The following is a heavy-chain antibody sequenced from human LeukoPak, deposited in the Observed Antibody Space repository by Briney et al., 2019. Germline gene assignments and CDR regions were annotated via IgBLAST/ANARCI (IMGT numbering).Heavy chain of an antibody. J-gene: IGHJ4*02. CDR2: IDPNSGDT. CDR3: AGSGSTGYSLDY. CDR1: GYSFTGYF. Sequence: GASVKVSFKASGYSFTGYFIHWVRQAPGQGLEWMGCIDPNSGDTKYAQKFQGRVSMPRDTSTRTAYMELSRLRSDDTAVYFCAGSGSTGYSLDYWGQGTLVTVSS. D-gene: IGHD3-22*01. V-gene: IGHV1-2*02.